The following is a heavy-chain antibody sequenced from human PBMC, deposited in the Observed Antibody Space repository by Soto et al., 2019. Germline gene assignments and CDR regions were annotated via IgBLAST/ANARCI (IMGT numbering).Heavy chain of an antibody. Sequence: QVHLVESGGGVVQPGKSLRLSCAASGFTVRSYGMQWVRQTPGKGLEWVTVIWYDGSKKYYADSVKGRFTISTDISKITVSLQMHGLGGEDTAVYYCALSRLLRGVECSDGWHVWGQGTTVIVSS. CDR3: ALSRLLRGVECSDGWHV. CDR1: GFTVRSYG. V-gene: IGHV3-33*01. CDR2: IWYDGSKK. D-gene: IGHD3-10*01. J-gene: IGHJ6*02.